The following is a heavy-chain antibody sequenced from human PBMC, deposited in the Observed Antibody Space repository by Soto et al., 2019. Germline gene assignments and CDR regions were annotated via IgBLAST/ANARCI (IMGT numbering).Heavy chain of an antibody. CDR2: IRGSGGST. CDR3: AKGAYCSTTSCLLPDY. D-gene: IGHD2-2*01. J-gene: IGHJ4*01. Sequence: GGSLRLSCTASGCTFSSYAMSWVRPAPGKGLEWVSAIRGSGGSTYYADSVKGRFTISRDNSKNTLSLQMNSLRAEDTAVYYCAKGAYCSTTSCLLPDYWGHGTLVTVSS. V-gene: IGHV3-23*01. CDR1: GCTFSSYA.